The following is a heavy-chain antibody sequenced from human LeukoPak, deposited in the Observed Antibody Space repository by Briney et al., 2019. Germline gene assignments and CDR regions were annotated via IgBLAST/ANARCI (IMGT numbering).Heavy chain of an antibody. V-gene: IGHV3-11*01. Sequence: GGSLRLSCAASGFTFIDYYMSWIRQAPGKGLEWVSYISNSGNIIYYADSVKGRFTISRDNAKNSLYLQMNSLRAEDTAVYYCARDNPREYCSGGSCYYQWGQGTLVTVSS. CDR1: GFTFIDYY. CDR3: ARDNPREYCSGGSCYYQ. CDR2: ISNSGNII. J-gene: IGHJ4*02. D-gene: IGHD2-15*01.